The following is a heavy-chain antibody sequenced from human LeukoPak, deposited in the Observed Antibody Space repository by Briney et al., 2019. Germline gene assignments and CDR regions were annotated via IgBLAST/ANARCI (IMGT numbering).Heavy chain of an antibody. CDR2: IYTSGST. V-gene: IGHV4-61*02. CDR1: GGSISSGSYY. Sequence: KTSQTLSLTCTVSGGSISSGSYYWSWIRQPAGKGLEWIGRIYTSGSTNYNPSLKSRVTISVDTSKNQFSLKLSSVTAADTAVYYCASVPAAIVWSGYYTEDYWGQGTLVTVSS. D-gene: IGHD3-3*01. CDR3: ASVPAAIVWSGYYTEDY. J-gene: IGHJ4*02.